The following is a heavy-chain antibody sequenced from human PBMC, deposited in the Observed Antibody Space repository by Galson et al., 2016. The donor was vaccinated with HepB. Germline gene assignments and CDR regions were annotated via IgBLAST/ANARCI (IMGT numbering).Heavy chain of an antibody. D-gene: IGHD4-17*01. CDR3: AKGLYGDYSYFDD. CDR2: IAGSGAPT. Sequence: SLSLSCAASGFTFNIYAMSWVRQAPGKGLEWVAAIAGSGAPTNYADSVKGRFTISRDNSKNTLYWQMNSLRAEDTAVYYCAKGLYGDYSYFDDWGQGTLVTVSS. J-gene: IGHJ4*02. V-gene: IGHV3-23*01. CDR1: GFTFNIYA.